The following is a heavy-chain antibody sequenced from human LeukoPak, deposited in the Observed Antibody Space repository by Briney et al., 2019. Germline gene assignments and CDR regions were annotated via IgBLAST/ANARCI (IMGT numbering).Heavy chain of an antibody. J-gene: IGHJ4*02. CDR3: ARVSGLELGY. CDR1: GYSISSGYY. D-gene: IGHD1-7*01. Sequence: SSETLSLTCTASGYSISSGYYWGWIRQPPGKGLEWIGSIYYSGSTYYNPSLKSRVTISVDTSKNQFSLELSSVTAADTAVYYCARVSGLELGYWGQGTLVTVSS. CDR2: IYYSGST. V-gene: IGHV4-38-2*02.